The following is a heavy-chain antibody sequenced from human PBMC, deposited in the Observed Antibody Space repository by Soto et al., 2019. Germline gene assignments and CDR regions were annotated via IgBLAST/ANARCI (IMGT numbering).Heavy chain of an antibody. CDR2: ISSNGGGT. J-gene: IGHJ6*02. V-gene: IGHV3-64D*06. Sequence: GGSLRLSCSASGFTFNQYSMQWVRQSPGKGLQFVSTISSNGGGTDYTDSVKGRFTISRDNSKKTLYLQMSRLRPGDTAVYYCVKDLFGIDVWGQGTTVTVSS. CDR3: VKDLFGIDV. CDR1: GFTFNQYS.